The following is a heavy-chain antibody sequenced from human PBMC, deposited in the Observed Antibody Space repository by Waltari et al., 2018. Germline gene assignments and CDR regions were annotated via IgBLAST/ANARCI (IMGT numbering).Heavy chain of an antibody. D-gene: IGHD3-16*01. Sequence: QVQLVESGGGVVQPGRSLRLSCAASGFTFSSYGMHWVRQAPGKGLEWVAVISYDGSNKYYADSVKGRFTISRDNSKNTLYLQMNSLRAEDTAVYYCAKSLSACGMDVWGQGTTVTVSS. CDR3: AKSLSACGMDV. J-gene: IGHJ6*02. CDR1: GFTFSSYG. V-gene: IGHV3-30*18. CDR2: ISYDGSNK.